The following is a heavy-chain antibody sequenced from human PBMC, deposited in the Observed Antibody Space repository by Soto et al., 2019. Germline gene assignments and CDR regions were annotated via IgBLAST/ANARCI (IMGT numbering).Heavy chain of an antibody. CDR2: ISGSGGST. CDR1: GFTFSSYA. J-gene: IGHJ6*02. CDR3: AKEGPITIFGVVPPGGMDV. V-gene: IGHV3-23*01. D-gene: IGHD3-3*01. Sequence: PGGSLRLSCAASGFTFSSYAMSWVRQAPGKGLEWVSAISGSGGSTYYADSVKGRLTISRDNSKNTLYLQMNSLRAEDTAVYYCAKEGPITIFGVVPPGGMDVWGQGTTVTVSS.